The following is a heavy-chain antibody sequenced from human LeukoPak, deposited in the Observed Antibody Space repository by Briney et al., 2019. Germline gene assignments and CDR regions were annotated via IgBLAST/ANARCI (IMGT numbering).Heavy chain of an antibody. CDR1: RGTFSSYA. D-gene: IGHD2-2*01. Sequence: SVKVSCKASRGTFSSYAISWVRQAPGQGLEWMGGIIPIFGTANYAQKFQGRVTITADESMSTAYMELSSLRSEDTAVYYCATSYLGDRYCSSTSCYGFVGWFDPWGQGTLVTVSS. CDR3: ATSYLGDRYCSSTSCYGFVGWFDP. V-gene: IGHV1-69*13. J-gene: IGHJ5*02. CDR2: IIPIFGTA.